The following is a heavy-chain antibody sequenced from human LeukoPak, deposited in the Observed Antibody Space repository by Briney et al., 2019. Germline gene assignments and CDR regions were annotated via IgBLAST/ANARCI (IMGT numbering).Heavy chain of an antibody. D-gene: IGHD2-15*01. CDR3: ATDTVGYCSGGSCYGAYYYGMDV. V-gene: IGHV1-24*01. Sequence: ASVKVSCKFSGYTLTELSMHWVRQAPGKGLEWMGGFDPEDGETIYAQKFQGRVTMTEDTSTDTAYMELSSLRSEDTAVYYCATDTVGYCSGGSCYGAYYYGMDVWGQGTTVTVSS. CDR1: GYTLTELS. CDR2: FDPEDGET. J-gene: IGHJ6*02.